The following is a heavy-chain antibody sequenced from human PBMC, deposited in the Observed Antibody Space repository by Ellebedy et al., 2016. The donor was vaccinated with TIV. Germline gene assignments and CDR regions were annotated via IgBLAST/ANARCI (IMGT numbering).Heavy chain of an antibody. D-gene: IGHD1-1*01. CDR2: ISSGASTI. CDR3: ARVGQRAAGGSYYYYYGMDV. Sequence: PGGSLRLSCEASEFIFRDYYMSWIRQAPGKGLEWVSYISSGASTIDYADSVKGRFTISRDKAKNSLYLQMNSLRAEDTDVYYCARVGQRAAGGSYYYYYGMDVWGQGTTVTVSS. J-gene: IGHJ6*02. V-gene: IGHV3-11*04. CDR1: EFIFRDYY.